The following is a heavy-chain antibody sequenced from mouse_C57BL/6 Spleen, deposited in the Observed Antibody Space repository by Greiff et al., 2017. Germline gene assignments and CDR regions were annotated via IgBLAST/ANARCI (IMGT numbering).Heavy chain of an antibody. J-gene: IGHJ1*03. D-gene: IGHD3-3*01. CDR1: GYAFTNYL. CDR3: AREGTGYCDV. V-gene: IGHV1-54*01. CDR2: INPGSGGT. Sequence: QVQLQQSGAELVRPGTSVKVSCKASGYAFTNYLIEWVKQRPGQGLEWIGVINPGSGGTNYNEKFKGKATLTADKSSSTAYMQLSSLTSEDSAVYFCAREGTGYCDVWGTGTTVTVSS.